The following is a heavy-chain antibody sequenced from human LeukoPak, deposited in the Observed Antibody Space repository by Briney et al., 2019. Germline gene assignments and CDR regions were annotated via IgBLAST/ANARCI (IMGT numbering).Heavy chain of an antibody. D-gene: IGHD3-22*01. J-gene: IGHJ1*01. CDR1: GYTFTSYG. Sequence: ASVKVSCKASGYTFTSYGISWMRQAPGQGLEWMGWISAYNGNTNYAQKFQGRVTMTRDTSTSTVYMELSSLRSEDTAVYYCARPYDSSGYYYGGYFQHWGQGTLVTVSS. V-gene: IGHV1-18*01. CDR2: ISAYNGNT. CDR3: ARPYDSSGYYYGGYFQH.